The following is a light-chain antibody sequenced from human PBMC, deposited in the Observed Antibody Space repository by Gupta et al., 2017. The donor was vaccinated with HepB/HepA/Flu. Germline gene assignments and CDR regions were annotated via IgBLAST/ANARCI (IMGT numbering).Light chain of an antibody. CDR2: DVR. J-gene: IGLJ3*02. Sequence: QSALTQPASVSGSPGQSITISCTGTSSDVGAYNYVSWYQQHPGKAPKLMRFDVRKRPSGVSKRCSGSKSGNTASLTISGLQAEDEADYYCSSYRSSSTWVFGGGTKVTVL. CDR1: SSDVGAYNY. V-gene: IGLV2-14*01. CDR3: SSYRSSSTWV.